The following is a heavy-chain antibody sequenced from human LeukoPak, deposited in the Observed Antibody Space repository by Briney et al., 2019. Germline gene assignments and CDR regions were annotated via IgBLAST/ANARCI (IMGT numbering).Heavy chain of an antibody. CDR1: RGSISPYY. D-gene: IGHD2-15*01. CDR3: ARENYSLDY. CDR2: ITHSGST. V-gene: IGHV4-59*01. Sequence: SETLSLTCTVSRGSISPYYWSWIRQPPGKGLEWIAYITHSGSTVYNPSLKSRATISLDTSKKQFSLKLSSVTTADTALYYCARENYSLDYWGQGNLVTVSS. J-gene: IGHJ4*02.